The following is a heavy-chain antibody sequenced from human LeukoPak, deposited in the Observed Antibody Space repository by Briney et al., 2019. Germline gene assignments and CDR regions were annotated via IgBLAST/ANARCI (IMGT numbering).Heavy chain of an antibody. CDR1: GGSFSGYY. Sequence: KPSETLSLTCAVYGGSFSGYYWSWIRQPPGKGLEWIGEINHSGSTNYNPSLKSRVTISVDTSKNQFSLKLSSVTAADTPVYYCAGQWLGQSYFDYWGQGTLVTVSS. J-gene: IGHJ4*02. V-gene: IGHV4-34*01. CDR2: INHSGST. CDR3: AGQWLGQSYFDY. D-gene: IGHD6-19*01.